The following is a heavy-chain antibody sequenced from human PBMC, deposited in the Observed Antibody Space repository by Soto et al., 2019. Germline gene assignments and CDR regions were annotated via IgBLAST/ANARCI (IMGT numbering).Heavy chain of an antibody. J-gene: IGHJ4*02. Sequence: GASVKVSCKASGGTFSSYAISWVRQAPGQGLEWMGGIIPIFGTANYAQKFRGRVTITADESTSTAYMELSSLRSEDTAVYYCARGSAAAGTFPGIAETQTFDYWGQGTLVTVSS. CDR3: ARGSAAAGTFPGIAETQTFDY. V-gene: IGHV1-69*13. D-gene: IGHD6-13*01. CDR2: IIPIFGTA. CDR1: GGTFSSYA.